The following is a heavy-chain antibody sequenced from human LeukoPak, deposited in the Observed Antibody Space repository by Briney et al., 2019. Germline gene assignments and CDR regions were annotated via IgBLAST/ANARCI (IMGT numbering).Heavy chain of an antibody. CDR2: IFYNGNT. D-gene: IGHD3-22*01. CDR3: VRNFDSYNAFDI. J-gene: IGHJ3*02. Sequence: PSETLSLTCTVSGGSISIGGYYGSWIRQHPGKGLEWIGYIFYNGNTYYNPSLKSRLTISGDTSENQFSLKLSSATAADTAVYYCVRNFDSYNAFDIWGQGTMVTVSS. V-gene: IGHV4-31*03. CDR1: GGSISIGGYY.